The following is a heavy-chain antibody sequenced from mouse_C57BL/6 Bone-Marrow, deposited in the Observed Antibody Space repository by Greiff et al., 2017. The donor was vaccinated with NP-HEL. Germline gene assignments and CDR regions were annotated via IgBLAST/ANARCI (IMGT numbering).Heavy chain of an antibody. V-gene: IGHV1-64*01. CDR1: GYTFTSYW. J-gene: IGHJ2*01. Sequence: VQLQQSGAELVKPGASVKLSCKASGYTFTSYWMHWVKQRPGQGLEWIGMIHPNSGSTNYNEKFKSKATLTVDKSSSTAYMQLSSLTSEDSAVYYCAREGVYYYGSSPFYFDYWGQGTTLTVSS. CDR3: AREGVYYYGSSPFYFDY. CDR2: IHPNSGST. D-gene: IGHD1-1*01.